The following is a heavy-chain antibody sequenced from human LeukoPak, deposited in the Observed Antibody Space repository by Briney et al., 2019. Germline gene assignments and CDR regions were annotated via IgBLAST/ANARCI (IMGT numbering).Heavy chain of an antibody. Sequence: SVKVSCKASGGTFSSYAISWVRQAPGQGLEWMGRIIPILGIANYAQKLQGRVTITADKSTSTAYMELSSLRSEDTAVYYCARERAIHCSSSNCPNWFDPWGQGTLVTVSS. V-gene: IGHV1-69*04. J-gene: IGHJ5*02. CDR2: IIPILGIA. D-gene: IGHD2-2*01. CDR3: ARERAIHCSSSNCPNWFDP. CDR1: GGTFSSYA.